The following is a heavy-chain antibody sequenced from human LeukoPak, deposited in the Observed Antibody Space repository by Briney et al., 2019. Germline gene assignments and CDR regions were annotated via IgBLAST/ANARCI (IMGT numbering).Heavy chain of an antibody. J-gene: IGHJ4*02. CDR3: ARDKLGSGYSSDFDY. CDR1: GFTFSSYE. D-gene: IGHD6-19*01. Sequence: GGSLRLSCAASGFTFSSYEMNWVRQAPGKGLEWVSYISSSGSTIYYADSVKGRFTISRDNSKNTLYLQMNSLRAEDTAVYYCARDKLGSGYSSDFDYWGQGTLVTVSS. V-gene: IGHV3-48*03. CDR2: ISSSGSTI.